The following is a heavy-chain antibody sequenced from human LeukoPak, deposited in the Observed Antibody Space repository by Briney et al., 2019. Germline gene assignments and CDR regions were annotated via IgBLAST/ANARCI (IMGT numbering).Heavy chain of an antibody. CDR1: GFTFSSYS. CDR3: ARGQLWSYYHDY. Sequence: GGSLRLSCAASGFTFSSYSMNWVRQAPGKGLVWVSRIKGDESSTNYADSVKGRFTISRDNAKNTVYLEINSLRAEDTAVYYCARGQLWSYYHDYWGQGTLVTVSS. D-gene: IGHD5-18*01. CDR2: IKGDESST. V-gene: IGHV3-74*01. J-gene: IGHJ4*02.